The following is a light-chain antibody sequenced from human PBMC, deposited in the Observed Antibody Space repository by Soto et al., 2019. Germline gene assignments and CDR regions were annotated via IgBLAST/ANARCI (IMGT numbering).Light chain of an antibody. CDR2: AAS. CDR1: QGISSY. V-gene: IGKV1-8*01. CDR3: QQYYSYPLT. Sequence: AIXMTQSPSSFSASTGDRVTITCRASQGISSYLAWYQQKPGTAPKLLIYAASTLQSGVPSRFSGSGSGTDFTLTISCLQSEDFATYYCQQYYSYPLTFGGGTKVEIK. J-gene: IGKJ4*01.